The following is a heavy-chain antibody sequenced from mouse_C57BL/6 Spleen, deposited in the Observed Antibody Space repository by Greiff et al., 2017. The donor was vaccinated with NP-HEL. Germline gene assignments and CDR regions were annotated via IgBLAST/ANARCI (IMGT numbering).Heavy chain of an antibody. Sequence: VQLQQSGPELVKPGASVKIPCKASGYTFTDYNMDWVKQSHGKSLEWIGDINPNNGGTIYNQKFKGKATLTVDKSSSTAYMELRSLTSEDTGGYYWARGGGNYGLYYFDYWGQGTTLTVSS. D-gene: IGHD2-1*01. V-gene: IGHV1-18*01. CDR2: INPNNGGT. CDR1: GYTFTDYN. CDR3: ARGGGNYGLYYFDY. J-gene: IGHJ2*01.